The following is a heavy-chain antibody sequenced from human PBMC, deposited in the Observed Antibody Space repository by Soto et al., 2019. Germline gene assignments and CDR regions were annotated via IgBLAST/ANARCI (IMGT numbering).Heavy chain of an antibody. CDR3: ARESLASLDY. J-gene: IGHJ4*02. CDR2: INPSGGGT. Sequence: QVQLVQSGAEVKKTGASVKVSCKTSGFTFTSFFIHWVRQAPGQGLEWMGIINPSGGGTTYAQKFQGRVTVTRDTSTRTVYMELSSLRSDDTAVYYCARESLASLDYWGQGTLVSVSS. D-gene: IGHD5-12*01. CDR1: GFTFTSFF. V-gene: IGHV1-46*01.